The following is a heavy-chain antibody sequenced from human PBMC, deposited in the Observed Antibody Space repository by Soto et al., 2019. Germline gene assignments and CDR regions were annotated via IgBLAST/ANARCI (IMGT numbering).Heavy chain of an antibody. Sequence: QVQLVESGGGVVQPGRSLRLSCAASGFSFSSSAMHWVRQAPGKGLEWVAVISYDGSYRHYEDSVKGRFTISRDSSKNTLYLQMNSLRVEDTAVYHCAKESVSGIRIFGPWGQGALVTVSS. CDR2: ISYDGSYR. CDR1: GFSFSSSA. D-gene: IGHD3-3*01. J-gene: IGHJ5*02. CDR3: AKESVSGIRIFGP. V-gene: IGHV3-30*18.